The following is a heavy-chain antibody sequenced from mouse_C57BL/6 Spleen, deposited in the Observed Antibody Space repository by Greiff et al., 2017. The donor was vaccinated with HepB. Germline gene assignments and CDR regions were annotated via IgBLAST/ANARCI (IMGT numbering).Heavy chain of an antibody. Sequence: EVQLQQSGPELVKPGASVKISCKASGYTFTDYYMNWVKQSHGKSLEWIGDINPNNGGTSYNQKFKGKATLTVDKSSSTAYMELRSLTSEDSAVYYCARGGSDGPWYFDVWGTGTTVTVSS. CDR1: GYTFTDYY. D-gene: IGHD2-3*01. CDR3: ARGGSDGPWYFDV. V-gene: IGHV1-26*01. J-gene: IGHJ1*03. CDR2: INPNNGGT.